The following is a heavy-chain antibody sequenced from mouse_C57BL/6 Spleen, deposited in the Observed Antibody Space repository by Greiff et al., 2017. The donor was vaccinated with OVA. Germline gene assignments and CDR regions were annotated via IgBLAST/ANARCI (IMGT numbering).Heavy chain of an antibody. CDR1: GYTFTSYW. V-gene: IGHV1-69*01. D-gene: IGHD2-5*01. J-gene: IGHJ1*03. CDR3: ARGEDSNYVYWYFDV. Sequence: QVQLQQPGAELVMPGASVKLSCKASGYTFTSYWMHWVKQRPGQGLEWIGEIDPSDSYTNYNQKFKGKSTLTVDKSSSTAYMQLSSLTSEDSAVYYGARGEDSNYVYWYFDVWGTGTTVTVSS. CDR2: IDPSDSYT.